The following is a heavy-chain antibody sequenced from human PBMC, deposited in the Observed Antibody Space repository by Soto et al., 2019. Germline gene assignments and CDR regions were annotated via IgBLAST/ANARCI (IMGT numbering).Heavy chain of an antibody. CDR3: AKNPENYYYGMDV. V-gene: IGHV1-69*12. CDR2: IIPIFGPA. J-gene: IGHJ6*02. Sequence: QVQLVQSGAEVKKPGSSVKVSCKASGVTFSSYAISWVRQAPGQGLEWMGGIIPIFGPADYAQKFQGRVTITGDESTSTAYVELSSLRSEDTAVYYCAKNPENYYYGMDVWGQGTTVTVSS. CDR1: GVTFSSYA.